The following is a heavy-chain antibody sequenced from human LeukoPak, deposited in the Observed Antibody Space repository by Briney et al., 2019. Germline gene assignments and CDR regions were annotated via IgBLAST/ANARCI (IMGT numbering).Heavy chain of an antibody. J-gene: IGHJ5*02. V-gene: IGHV3-11*04. D-gene: IGHD5-18*01. CDR3: ARGSYTYDQ. Sequence: GGSLRLSCAASGFTLSDYYVSWIRQAPGKGLEWVSSISSSGGDSGTTIYYTHSVEGRFTISRDNAKNSLYLQMDSLRAEDAAVYYCARGSYTYDQWGQGTLVTVSS. CDR2: ISSSGGDSGTTI. CDR1: GFTLSDYY.